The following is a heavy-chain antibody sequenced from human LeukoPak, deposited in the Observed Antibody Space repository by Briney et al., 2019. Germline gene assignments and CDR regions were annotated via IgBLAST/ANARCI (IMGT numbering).Heavy chain of an antibody. Sequence: SETLSLTCTVSGGSINSYYWSWIRQPPGKGLEWIGYISYSGSTNYNPSLKSRVTISLDTSKNQFFLKLSSVTAADTGLYYCARGNANWGQGTLVTVSS. CDR2: ISYSGST. CDR3: ARGNAN. CDR1: GGSINSYY. V-gene: IGHV4-59*01. J-gene: IGHJ4*02.